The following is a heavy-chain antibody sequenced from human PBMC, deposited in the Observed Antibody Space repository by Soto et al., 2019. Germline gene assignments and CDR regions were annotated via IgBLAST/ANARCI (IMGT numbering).Heavy chain of an antibody. J-gene: IGHJ4*02. V-gene: IGHV4-59*08. CDR2: IYYSGST. CDR1: GGTISSWY. D-gene: IGHD1-26*01. Sequence: QVQLQESGPGVVKPSETLSLTCTVSGGTISSWYWSWIRQPPGKGLEWIGYIYYSGSTNCNPSLKSRVTISVDTSKNQFSLKLSSVTAADTAVYYCARRYGSAIDYWGQGTLVTVSS. CDR3: ARRYGSAIDY.